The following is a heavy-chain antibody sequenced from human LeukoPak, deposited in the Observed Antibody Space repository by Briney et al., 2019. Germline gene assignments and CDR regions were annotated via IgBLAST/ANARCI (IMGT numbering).Heavy chain of an antibody. CDR1: GYSISSGYY. CDR3: ARDRPLYCSGGSCSEDY. J-gene: IGHJ4*02. D-gene: IGHD2-15*01. Sequence: PSETLSLTCTVSGYSISSGYYWGWIRQPPGKGLEWIGSIYHSGSTHYNPPLKSRVTISVDTSKNQFSLKLSSVTAADTAVYYCARDRPLYCSGGSCSEDYWGQGTLVTVSS. V-gene: IGHV4-38-2*02. CDR2: IYHSGST.